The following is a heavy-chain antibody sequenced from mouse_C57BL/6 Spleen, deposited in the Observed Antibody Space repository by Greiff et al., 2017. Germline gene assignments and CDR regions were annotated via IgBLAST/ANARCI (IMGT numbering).Heavy chain of an antibody. D-gene: IGHD2-1*01. J-gene: IGHJ3*01. Sequence: QVQLQQPGAGLVRPGSSVKLSCKASGYTFTSYWMHWVQQRPIQGLEWIGNIDPSDSETHYNQKFKDKATLTVDKSSSTAYMQLSSLTSEDSAVYYCARGEDYGNTWFAYGGQGTLVTVSA. CDR3: ARGEDYGNTWFAY. CDR1: GYTFTSYW. V-gene: IGHV1-52*01. CDR2: IDPSDSET.